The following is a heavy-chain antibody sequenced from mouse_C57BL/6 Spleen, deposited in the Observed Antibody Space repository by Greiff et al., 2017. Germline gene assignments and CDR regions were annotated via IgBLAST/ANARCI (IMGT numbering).Heavy chain of an antibody. CDR3: ARKGLDYYGSRGYFDV. CDR1: GYTFTSYW. Sequence: QVQLQQPGAELVMPGASVKLSCKASGYTFTSYWMHWVKQRPGQGLEWIGEIDPSDSYTNYNQKFKGKSTLTVDKSSSTAYMQLSSLTSEDSAVYYCARKGLDYYGSRGYFDVWGTGTTVTVSS. J-gene: IGHJ1*03. V-gene: IGHV1-69*01. D-gene: IGHD1-1*01. CDR2: IDPSDSYT.